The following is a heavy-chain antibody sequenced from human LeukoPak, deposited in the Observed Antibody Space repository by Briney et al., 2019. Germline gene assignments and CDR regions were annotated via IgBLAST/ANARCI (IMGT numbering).Heavy chain of an antibody. Sequence: ASVKVSCKASGYTFISDDINWVRQATGQGLEWMGWMNPNSGNTGYAQKFQGRVTMTRNTSISTAYMELSSLRSEDTAVYYCARAVQCSGGSCYSGLIADFGTHHPADYWGQGTLVTVSS. CDR3: ARAVQCSGGSCYSGLIADFGTHHPADY. CDR1: GYTFISDD. CDR2: MNPNSGNT. V-gene: IGHV1-8*01. J-gene: IGHJ4*02. D-gene: IGHD2-15*01.